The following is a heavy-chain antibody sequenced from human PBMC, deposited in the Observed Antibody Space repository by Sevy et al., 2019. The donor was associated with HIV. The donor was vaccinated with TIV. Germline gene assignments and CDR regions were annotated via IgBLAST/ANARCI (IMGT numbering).Heavy chain of an antibody. D-gene: IGHD6-13*01. CDR2: INHSGST. CDR3: ARGGRRGGYSSSWYVGNYYYYYGMDV. V-gene: IGHV4-34*01. Sequence: SETSLTCAVYGGSFSGYYWSWIRQPPGKGLEWIGEINHSGSTNYNPSLKSRVTISVDTSKNQFSLKLSSVTAADTAVYYCARGGRRGGYSSSWYVGNYYYYYGMDVWGQGTTVTVSS. J-gene: IGHJ6*02. CDR1: GGSFSGYY.